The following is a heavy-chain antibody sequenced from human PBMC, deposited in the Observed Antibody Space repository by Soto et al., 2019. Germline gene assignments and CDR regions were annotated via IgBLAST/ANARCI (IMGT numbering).Heavy chain of an antibody. Sequence: EVQLVESGGGLVQPGGSLRLSCAASGFTFSSYSMSWVRQAPGKGLEWVSYISSISNTIYYADSVKGRITISRDNAKNSLYLHMNSLSAEDTAVYYCARDRGCSGGICYRDLGYWGQGTLVTVSS. CDR2: ISSISNTI. J-gene: IGHJ4*02. V-gene: IGHV3-48*01. CDR3: ARDRGCSGGICYRDLGY. D-gene: IGHD2-15*01. CDR1: GFTFSSYS.